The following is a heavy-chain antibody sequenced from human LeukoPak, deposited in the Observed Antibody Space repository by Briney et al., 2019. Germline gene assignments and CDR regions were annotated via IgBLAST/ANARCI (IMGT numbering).Heavy chain of an antibody. CDR2: TYYRSKWYN. CDR3: ARARGYCSGGSCYFRYYFDY. CDR1: GDSVSSNSAA. Sequence: SQTHSLTCAISGDSVSSNSAAWNWIRQSPSRGLEWLGRTYYRSKWYNDYAVSVKSRITINPDTSKNQFSLQLNSVTPEDTAVYYCARARGYCSGGSCYFRYYFDYWGQGTLVTVSS. V-gene: IGHV6-1*01. D-gene: IGHD2-15*01. J-gene: IGHJ4*02.